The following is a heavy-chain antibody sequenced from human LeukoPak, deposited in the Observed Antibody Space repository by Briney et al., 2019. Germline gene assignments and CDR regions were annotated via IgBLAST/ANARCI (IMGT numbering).Heavy chain of an antibody. J-gene: IGHJ3*02. CDR1: GYSISSGFY. D-gene: IGHD3-22*01. Sequence: SETLSLTCSVSGYSISSGFYWGWIRQPPGKGLEWIGSIFHSGSTYYNPSLKSRVTISVDTSKNQFSLKLSSVTAADTAVYCCARANYYDSIGYSRGAFDIWSQGTVVTVSS. CDR2: IFHSGST. CDR3: ARANYYDSIGYSRGAFDI. V-gene: IGHV4-38-2*02.